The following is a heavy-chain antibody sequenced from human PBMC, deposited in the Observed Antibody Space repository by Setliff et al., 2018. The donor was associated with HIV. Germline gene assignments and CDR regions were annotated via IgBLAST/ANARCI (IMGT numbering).Heavy chain of an antibody. Sequence: ASVKVSCKASGFILTSNYMHWVRQAPGQGLEWMGLINPGTGSTKYAQRFQGRVTMTSDTSTSTVYMELSSLTSEDTAVYYCARDRSSGWSFYYGMDVWGQGTTVTVSS. CDR2: INPGTGST. D-gene: IGHD6-19*01. V-gene: IGHV1-46*01. CDR1: GFILTSNY. CDR3: ARDRSSGWSFYYGMDV. J-gene: IGHJ6*02.